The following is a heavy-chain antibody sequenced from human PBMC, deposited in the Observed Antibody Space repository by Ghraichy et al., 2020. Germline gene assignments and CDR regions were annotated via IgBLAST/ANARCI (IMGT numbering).Heavy chain of an antibody. Sequence: SETLSLTCTVSGGSVSSGSYYWSWIRQPPGKGLEWIGYIYYSGSTNYNPSLKSRVTISVDTSKNQFSLKLSSVTAADTAVYYCARDTTLNSYGSDTYYYYGMDVWGQWTTVTVSS. CDR3: ARDTTLNSYGSDTYYYYGMDV. J-gene: IGHJ6*02. D-gene: IGHD5-18*01. V-gene: IGHV4-61*01. CDR2: IYYSGST. CDR1: GGSVSSGSYY.